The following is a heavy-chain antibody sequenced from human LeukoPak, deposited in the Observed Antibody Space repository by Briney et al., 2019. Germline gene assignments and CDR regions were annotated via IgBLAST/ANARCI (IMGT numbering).Heavy chain of an antibody. CDR3: ARGSRDGYFDYDSSGYYYFDY. CDR1: GESFSGYY. Sequence: SETLSLTCVVYGESFSGYYWSWIRHPPRKGLEWMGEINHRGSTNYTPPLKSRVTISVATSTNQSSLKLSSVTAADTAVYYCARGSRDGYFDYDSSGYYYFDYWGQGTLVTVSS. CDR2: INHRGST. V-gene: IGHV4-34*01. J-gene: IGHJ4*02. D-gene: IGHD3-22*01.